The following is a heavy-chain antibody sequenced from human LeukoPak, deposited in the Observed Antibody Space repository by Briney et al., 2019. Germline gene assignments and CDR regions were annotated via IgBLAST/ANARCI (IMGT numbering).Heavy chain of an antibody. CDR2: FDPEDGET. Sequence: ASLKVSCKVYGDTLTELSMHWVRQAPGKGLEWMGRFDPEDGETIYAQKFQGRVTMTEDTSTDTAYMELSSLRSEDTAVYYCATDSRVPAAITKYYYYGMDVWGQGTTVTVSS. CDR3: ATDSRVPAAITKYYYYGMDV. V-gene: IGHV1-24*01. CDR1: GDTLTELS. D-gene: IGHD2-2*01. J-gene: IGHJ6*02.